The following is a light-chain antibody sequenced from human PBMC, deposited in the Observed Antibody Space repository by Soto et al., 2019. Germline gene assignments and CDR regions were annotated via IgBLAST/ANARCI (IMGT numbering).Light chain of an antibody. Sequence: IFLAHCPFTLSLSPGERSTRCCRASQSVSSSYLGWYQQKPGQAPRLIMYGESSRATGIHERFSGSRSGKELTLTISRMEPEDFETSHCKKLPTLNRTFGQG. CDR3: KKLPTLNRT. CDR2: GES. J-gene: IGKJ1*01. CDR1: QSVSSSY. V-gene: IGKV3-20*01.